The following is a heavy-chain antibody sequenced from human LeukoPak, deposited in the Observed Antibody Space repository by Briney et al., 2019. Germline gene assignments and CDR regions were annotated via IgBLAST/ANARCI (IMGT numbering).Heavy chain of an antibody. CDR1: GFTFSSYA. CDR3: AGYSGSYYPWGPYNYYGMDV. J-gene: IGHJ6*02. D-gene: IGHD3-10*01. V-gene: IGHV3-23*01. CDR2: ISGSGGST. Sequence: PGGSLGLSCAASGFTFSSYAMSWVRQAPGKGLEWVSAISGSGGSTYYADSVKGRFTISRDNSKNTLYLQMNSLRAEDTAVYYCAGYSGSYYPWGPYNYYGMDVWGQGTTVTVSS.